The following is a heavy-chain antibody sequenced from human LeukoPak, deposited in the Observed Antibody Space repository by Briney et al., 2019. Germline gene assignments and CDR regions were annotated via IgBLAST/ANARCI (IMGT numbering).Heavy chain of an antibody. CDR3: ARELPREVTLDY. V-gene: IGHV3-74*01. Sequence: GGSLRLSCVASEFDFFSYGMQWVRQAPGKGLVWVSRIFSDGTTTSYANSVKGRFTISRDNAKNTLYLQMNSLRAEDTAVYYCARELPREVTLDYWGQGTLVTVSP. D-gene: IGHD2-21*02. CDR1: EFDFFSYG. CDR2: IFSDGTTT. J-gene: IGHJ4*01.